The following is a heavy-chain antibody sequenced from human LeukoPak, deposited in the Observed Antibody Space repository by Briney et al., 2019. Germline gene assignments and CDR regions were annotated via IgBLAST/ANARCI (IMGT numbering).Heavy chain of an antibody. CDR1: GGSISSYY. CDR2: IYYSGST. CDR3: AAAAGGLDAFDI. Sequence: SETLSLTCTVSGGSISSYYWSWIRQPPGKGLEWIGYIYYSGSTNYNPFLKSRVTISVDTSKNQFSLKLSSVTAADTAVYYCAAAAGGLDAFDIWGQGTMVTVSS. D-gene: IGHD6-13*01. J-gene: IGHJ3*02. V-gene: IGHV4-59*01.